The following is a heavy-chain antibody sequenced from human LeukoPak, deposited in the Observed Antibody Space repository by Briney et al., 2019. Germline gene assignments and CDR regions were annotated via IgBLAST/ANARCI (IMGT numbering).Heavy chain of an antibody. CDR3: ARGSYGDYYSVYFDY. Sequence: SVKVSCKASGGTFSSYAISWVRQAPGQGLEWMGRIIPIFGIANYAQKFQGRVTITANKSTSTAYMELSSLRSEDTAVYYCARGSYGDYYSVYFDYWGQGTLVTVSS. CDR1: GGTFSSYA. CDR2: IIPIFGIA. V-gene: IGHV1-69*04. D-gene: IGHD4-17*01. J-gene: IGHJ4*02.